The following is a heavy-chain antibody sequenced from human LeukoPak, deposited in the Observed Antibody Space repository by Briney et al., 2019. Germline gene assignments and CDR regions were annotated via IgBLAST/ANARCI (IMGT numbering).Heavy chain of an antibody. J-gene: IGHJ4*02. Sequence: PGGSLRLSCAASGFTFSNRAMSWVRQAPGKGLEWVSAISGSDDDTYYADSVKGRFTISRDNSKNTLYLQMNSLRAEDTAVYYCAKGGDYGDYPDYWGQGTLVTVSS. CDR1: GFTFSNRA. V-gene: IGHV3-23*01. CDR3: AKGGDYGDYPDY. CDR2: ISGSDDDT. D-gene: IGHD4-17*01.